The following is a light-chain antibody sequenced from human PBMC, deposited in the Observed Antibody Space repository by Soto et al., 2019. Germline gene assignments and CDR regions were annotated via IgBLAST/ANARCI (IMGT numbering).Light chain of an antibody. CDR1: QSVCGN. Sequence: EIVRTQSPATLSVSPGARATPSCRTSQSVCGNLAWYQQKPGQAPRLLIYGASTRATGIPARFSGGGSGTEFTLTISSLQSEDFAVYYCQQYNNWPPAFGQGTKVEIK. J-gene: IGKJ1*01. CDR3: QQYNNWPPA. V-gene: IGKV3-15*01. CDR2: GAS.